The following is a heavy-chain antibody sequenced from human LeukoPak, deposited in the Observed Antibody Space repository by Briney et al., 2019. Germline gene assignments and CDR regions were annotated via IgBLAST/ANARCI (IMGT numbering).Heavy chain of an antibody. J-gene: IGHJ4*02. CDR3: ASTLYYDSSGLAWD. V-gene: IGHV1-69*13. D-gene: IGHD3-22*01. Sequence: ASVKVSCKASGGTFSSYAISWVRQAPGQGLEWMGGIIPIFGTANYAQKFQGRVTITADESTSTAYMELSSLRSEDTAVYYCASTLYYDSSGLAWDWGQGTLVTVSS. CDR2: IIPIFGTA. CDR1: GGTFSSYA.